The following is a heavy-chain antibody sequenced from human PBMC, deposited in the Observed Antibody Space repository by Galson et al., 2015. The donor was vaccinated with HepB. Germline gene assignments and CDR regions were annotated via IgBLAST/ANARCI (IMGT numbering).Heavy chain of an antibody. Sequence: SLRLSCAASGFTLRSHAMHWVRQAPGKGLEWVAVTSYDGSNKNYADSVKGRFTVSRDNSKNTVYLQMNSLKVEDTAVYFCAKDSSYCIGDSCHSDHYYYGRDVWGQGITVTVSS. CDR3: AKDSSYCIGDSCHSDHYYYGRDV. CDR2: TSYDGSNK. J-gene: IGHJ6*02. CDR1: GFTLRSHA. V-gene: IGHV3-30*18. D-gene: IGHD2-15*01.